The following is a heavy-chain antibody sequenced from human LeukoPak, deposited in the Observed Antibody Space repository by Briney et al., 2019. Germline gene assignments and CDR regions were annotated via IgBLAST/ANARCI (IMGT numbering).Heavy chain of an antibody. J-gene: IGHJ6*02. D-gene: IGHD3-10*01. Sequence: GGSLRLSCAASGFTFRSYGMHWVRQATGKGLEWVAVIWYDGSNKYYADSVKGRFTISRDNCKNTLYLQMNSLRAEDTAVYYCARDYNYYGMDVWGQGTTVTVSS. V-gene: IGHV3-33*01. CDR2: IWYDGSNK. CDR1: GFTFRSYG. CDR3: ARDYNYYGMDV.